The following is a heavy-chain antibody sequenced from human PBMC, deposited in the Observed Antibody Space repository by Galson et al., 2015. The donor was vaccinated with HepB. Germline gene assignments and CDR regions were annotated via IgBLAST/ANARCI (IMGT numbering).Heavy chain of an antibody. CDR1: GYTFTSYY. Sequence: GYTFTSYYMHWVRQAPGQGLEWMGIINPSGGSTSYAQKFQGRVTMTRDTSTSTVYMELSSLRSEDTAVYYCARRGKCSSTSCPYYFDYRGQGTLVTVSS. CDR3: ARRGKCSSTSCPYYFDY. V-gene: IGHV1-46*01. CDR2: INPSGGST. D-gene: IGHD2-2*01. J-gene: IGHJ4*02.